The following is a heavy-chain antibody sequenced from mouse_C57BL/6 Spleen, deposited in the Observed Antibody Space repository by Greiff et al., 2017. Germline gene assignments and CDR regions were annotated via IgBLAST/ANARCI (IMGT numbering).Heavy chain of an antibody. CDR3: ARDNFYWYFDV. V-gene: IGHV5-9*01. CDR2: ISGGGGNT. Sequence: EVKLVESGGGLVKPGGSLKLSCAASGFTFSSYTMSWVRQTPEKRLEWVATISGGGGNTYYPDSVKGRFTISRDNAKNTLYLQMSSLRSEDTALYYCARDNFYWYFDVWGTGTTVTVSS. J-gene: IGHJ1*03. CDR1: GFTFSSYT. D-gene: IGHD1-3*01.